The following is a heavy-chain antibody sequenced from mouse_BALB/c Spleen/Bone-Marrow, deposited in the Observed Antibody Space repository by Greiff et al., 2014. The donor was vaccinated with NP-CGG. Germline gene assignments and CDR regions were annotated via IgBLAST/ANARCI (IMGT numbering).Heavy chain of an antibody. CDR3: TRSNYGYWYFDV. Sequence: QVQLQQPGAELVKPGALVKLSCKASGYTFTSYYMYWVRQRPGQGLEWIGEINPINDGTNFSEKFKSRATLTVDKSSSTAFMQLSTLTSEDSAVYYCTRSNYGYWYFDVWGAGTTVTVSS. CDR2: INPINDGT. CDR1: GYTFTSYY. J-gene: IGHJ1*01. D-gene: IGHD1-1*01. V-gene: IGHV1S81*02.